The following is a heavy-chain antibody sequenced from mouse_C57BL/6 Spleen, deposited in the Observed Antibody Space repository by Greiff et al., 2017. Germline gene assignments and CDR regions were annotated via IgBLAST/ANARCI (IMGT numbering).Heavy chain of an antibody. CDR1: GYTFTSYT. CDR3: ARRGNYCFDY. V-gene: IGHV1-4*01. J-gene: IGHJ2*01. CDR2: INPSSGYT. Sequence: QVQLQQSGAELARPGASVKMSCKASGYTFTSYTMHWVKQRPGRGLEWIGYINPSSGYTKYNQKFKDKATLTADKSSSTAYMQLSSLTSEDSAVYYCARRGNYCFDYWGQGTTLTVSS.